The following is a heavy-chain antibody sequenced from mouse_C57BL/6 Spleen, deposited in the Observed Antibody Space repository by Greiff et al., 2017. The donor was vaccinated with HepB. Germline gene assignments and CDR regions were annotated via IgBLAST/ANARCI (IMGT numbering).Heavy chain of an antibody. CDR1: GYTFTDYE. D-gene: IGHD1-1*01. J-gene: IGHJ3*01. CDR3: TRGVYYYGSSYFAY. CDR2: IDPETGGT. V-gene: IGHV1-15*01. Sequence: QVQLQQSGAELVRPGASLTVSCKASGYTFTDYEMHWVKQTPVHGLEWIGAIDPETGGTAYNQKFKGKAILTADKSSSTAYMELRSLTSEDSAFYYCTRGVYYYGSSYFAYWGQVTLVTVSA.